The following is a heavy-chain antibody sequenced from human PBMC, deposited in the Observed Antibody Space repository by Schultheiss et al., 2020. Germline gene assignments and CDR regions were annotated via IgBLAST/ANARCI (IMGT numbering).Heavy chain of an antibody. V-gene: IGHV3-23*01. CDR2: ISGSGGST. Sequence: GGSLRLSCTASGFTFSSYAMHWVRQAPGKGLEWVSAISGSGGSTYYADSVKGRFTISRDNSKNTLYLQMNSLRAEDTAVYYCARDREDIAAPLDYWGQGTLVTVSS. J-gene: IGHJ4*02. CDR1: GFTFSSYA. CDR3: ARDREDIAAPLDY. D-gene: IGHD6-6*01.